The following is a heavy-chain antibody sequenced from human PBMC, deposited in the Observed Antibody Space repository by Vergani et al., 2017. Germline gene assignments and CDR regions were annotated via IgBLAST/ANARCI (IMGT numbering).Heavy chain of an antibody. CDR1: GFTVSSNY. CDR2: IYSGGST. D-gene: IGHD3-10*02. CDR3: ARDIPPRFGESYGMDV. V-gene: IGHV3-66*02. Sequence: EVQLVESGGGLVQPGGSLRLSCAASGFTVSSNYMSWVRQAPGKGLEWVSVIYSGGSTYYADSVKGRLTISRDNSKNTLYLQMNSLRAEDTAVYYCARDIPPRFGESYGMDVWGQGTTVTVSS. J-gene: IGHJ6*02.